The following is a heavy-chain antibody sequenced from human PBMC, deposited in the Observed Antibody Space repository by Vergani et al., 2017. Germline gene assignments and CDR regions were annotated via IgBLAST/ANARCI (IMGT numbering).Heavy chain of an antibody. CDR2: ITAIGSA. CDR1: GGSLSGYF. Sequence: QVHLQQRGAGVLKPSETLSLTCGVIGGSLSGYFWSWIRQSPGRGLEWLGVITAIGSAKYSPSATSRVTISVDTARGEFTLTVTSVTAADTGLYFCASRRPRLNLGSKSNAGTFDSWGQGTLVTVSS. J-gene: IGHJ4*02. V-gene: IGHV4-34*02. CDR3: ASRRPRLNLGSKSNAGTFDS. D-gene: IGHD3-10*01.